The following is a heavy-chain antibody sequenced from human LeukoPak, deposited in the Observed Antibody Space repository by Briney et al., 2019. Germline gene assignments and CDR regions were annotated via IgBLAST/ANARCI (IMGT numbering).Heavy chain of an antibody. CDR3: TTVVVPAASRYYYYYGMDV. V-gene: IGHV3-15*01. CDR1: GFTFSNAW. J-gene: IGHJ6*02. Sequence: GGSLRLSCAASGFTFSNAWMSWVRQAPGKGLEWVGRIKSKTDGGTTDYAAPVKGRFTISRDDSKNTLYLQMNSLKTEDTAVYYCTTVVVPAASRYYYYYGMDVWGQGTTVTVSS. D-gene: IGHD2-2*01. CDR2: IKSKTDGGTT.